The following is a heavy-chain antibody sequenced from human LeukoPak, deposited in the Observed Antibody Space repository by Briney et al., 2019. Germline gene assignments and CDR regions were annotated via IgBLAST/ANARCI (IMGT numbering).Heavy chain of an antibody. V-gene: IGHV3-23*01. CDR3: AKGKASSWLDWFDP. CDR2: TSGGGGST. J-gene: IGHJ5*02. CDR1: VFTFSTYA. Sequence: GGSLRLSCAASVFTFSTYAMTWVRQATGGGLEWGSATSGGGGSTYYADSVKGRFTMSRDNSKNTVYLQMNRLRAEDTAVYFCAKGKASSWLDWFDPWGQGTLVTVSS. D-gene: IGHD6-13*01.